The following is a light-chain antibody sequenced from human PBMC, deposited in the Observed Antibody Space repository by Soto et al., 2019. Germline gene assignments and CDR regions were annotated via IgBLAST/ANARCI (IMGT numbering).Light chain of an antibody. Sequence: DIQMTQSPSSLSASVGDRVTITCRASQSISSYLNWYQQKPGKAPKLLIYAASSLQSGVLSRFSGSGSGTDFTITISSLQLEDFATYYWQQGYSTPTFGQGTKLEIK. CDR1: QSISSY. J-gene: IGKJ2*01. V-gene: IGKV1-39*01. CDR2: AAS. CDR3: QQGYSTPT.